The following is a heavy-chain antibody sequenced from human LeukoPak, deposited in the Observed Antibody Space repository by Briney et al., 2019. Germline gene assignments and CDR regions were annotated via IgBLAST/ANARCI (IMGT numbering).Heavy chain of an antibody. CDR3: ARLRAEISSGWYYFDY. J-gene: IGHJ4*02. D-gene: IGHD6-19*01. Sequence: ASAKVSCKASGYTFTGYYMHWVRQAPGQGLEWMGWINPNSGGTNYAQKFQGRVTMTRDTSISTAYMELSRLRSDDTAVYYCARLRAEISSGWYYFDYWGQGTLVTVSS. CDR1: GYTFTGYY. V-gene: IGHV1-2*02. CDR2: INPNSGGT.